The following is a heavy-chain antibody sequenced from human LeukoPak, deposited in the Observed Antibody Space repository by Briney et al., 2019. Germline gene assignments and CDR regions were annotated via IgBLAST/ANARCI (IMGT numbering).Heavy chain of an antibody. J-gene: IGHJ6*03. CDR2: IYPGDSDT. CDR1: GYSFTSYW. D-gene: IGHD6-13*01. Sequence: GESLKISCKGSGYSFTSYWIGWVRQMPEKGLEWMGIIYPGDSDTRYSPSFQGQVTISADKSISTAYLQWSSLKASDTAMYYCARHLITAAGISHYYYYMDVWGKGTTVTVSS. CDR3: ARHLITAAGISHYYYYMDV. V-gene: IGHV5-51*01.